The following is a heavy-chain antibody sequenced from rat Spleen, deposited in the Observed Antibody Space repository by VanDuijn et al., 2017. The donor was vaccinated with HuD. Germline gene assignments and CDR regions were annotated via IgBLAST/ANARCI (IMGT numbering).Heavy chain of an antibody. CDR3: ARHTPFNYGTVGDY. CDR2: ITNTGGST. J-gene: IGHJ2*01. Sequence: EVQLVESDGGLVQPGRSLKLSCAASGFTFSDYYMAWVRQAPTKGLEWVATITNTGGSTYYPDSVKGRFTISRDNAENTLYLQMDSLRSEDTATYYWARHTPFNYGTVGDYWGQGVMVTVSS. D-gene: IGHD1-11*01. CDR1: GFTFSDYY. V-gene: IGHV5-29*01.